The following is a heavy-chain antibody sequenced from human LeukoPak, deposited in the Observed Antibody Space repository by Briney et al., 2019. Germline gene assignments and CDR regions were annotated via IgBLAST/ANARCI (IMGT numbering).Heavy chain of an antibody. CDR3: ARDVVREGHFDY. D-gene: IGHD2-21*01. CDR1: GFTFSSYS. J-gene: IGHJ4*02. Sequence: PGGSLRLSCAASGFTFSSYSMNWVRQAPGKGLEWVSSISSSSSYMHYADSVKGRFTISRDNAKNSLYLQMNSLRAEDTAVHYCARDVVREGHFDYWGQGTLVTVSS. CDR2: ISSSSSYM. V-gene: IGHV3-21*01.